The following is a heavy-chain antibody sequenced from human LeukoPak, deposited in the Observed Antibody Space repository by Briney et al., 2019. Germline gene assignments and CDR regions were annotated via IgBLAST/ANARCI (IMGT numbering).Heavy chain of an antibody. CDR1: GFTFSRYW. Sequence: GGSLRLSCAASGFTFSRYWMSWVRQAPGKGLEWVAHIKEDGGEKFHVDSVKGRFTISRDNAKKPLYLQMNSLRAEDTAVYFCARRQDYDSTWSMDVWGKGTTVTISS. D-gene: IGHD3-22*01. CDR2: IKEDGGEK. CDR3: ARRQDYDSTWSMDV. J-gene: IGHJ6*03. V-gene: IGHV3-7*01.